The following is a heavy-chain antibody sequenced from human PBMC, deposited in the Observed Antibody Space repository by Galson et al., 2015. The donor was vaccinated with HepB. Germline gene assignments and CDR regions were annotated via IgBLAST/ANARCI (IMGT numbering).Heavy chain of an antibody. CDR3: ASHEAYGDSQIPPGFDY. Sequence: SVKVSCKASGYTFTSYAMHWVRQAPGQRLEWMGWINAGNGNTKYSQKFQGRVTITRDTSASTAYMELSSLRSEDTAVYYCASHEAYGDSQIPPGFDYWGQGTLVTVSS. CDR1: GYTFTSYA. V-gene: IGHV1-3*01. CDR2: INAGNGNT. J-gene: IGHJ4*02. D-gene: IGHD4-17*01.